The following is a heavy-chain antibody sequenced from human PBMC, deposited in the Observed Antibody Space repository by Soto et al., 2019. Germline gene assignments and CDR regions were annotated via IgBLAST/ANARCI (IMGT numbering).Heavy chain of an antibody. CDR3: AKDVDRITGNFDY. Sequence: GGSLRLSCAASGFTFSSYGMHWVRQAPGKGLEWVAVISYDGSNKYYADSVKGRFTISRDNSKNTLYLQMNSLRAEDTAVYYCAKDVDRITGNFDYWGQGTLVTVSS. J-gene: IGHJ4*02. D-gene: IGHD1-20*01. CDR1: GFTFSSYG. V-gene: IGHV3-30*18. CDR2: ISYDGSNK.